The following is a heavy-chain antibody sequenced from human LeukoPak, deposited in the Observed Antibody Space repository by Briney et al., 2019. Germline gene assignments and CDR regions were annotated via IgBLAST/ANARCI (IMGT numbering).Heavy chain of an antibody. V-gene: IGHV3-48*03. Sequence: GGSLRLSCAASGFTFSSYEMNWVRQAPGKGLEWVSYISSSGSTIYCADSVKGRFTISRDNAKNSLYLQMNSLRAEDTAVYYCARAWWLRFDYWGQGTLVTVSS. CDR1: GFTFSSYE. D-gene: IGHD5-12*01. CDR2: ISSSGSTI. J-gene: IGHJ4*02. CDR3: ARAWWLRFDY.